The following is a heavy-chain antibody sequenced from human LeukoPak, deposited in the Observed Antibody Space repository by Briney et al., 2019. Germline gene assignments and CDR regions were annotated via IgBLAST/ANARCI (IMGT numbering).Heavy chain of an antibody. CDR3: ARATNGRFDI. Sequence: HGGSLRLSCAASGFTFSSYSMNWVRQAPGKGLEWVSFISSSTSYISYADPVNGRFTISRDNAKSSLWLQMNSLRAEDTAVYYCARATNGRFDIWGQGTIVTASS. D-gene: IGHD2-8*01. CDR2: ISSSTSYI. J-gene: IGHJ3*02. V-gene: IGHV3-21*01. CDR1: GFTFSSYS.